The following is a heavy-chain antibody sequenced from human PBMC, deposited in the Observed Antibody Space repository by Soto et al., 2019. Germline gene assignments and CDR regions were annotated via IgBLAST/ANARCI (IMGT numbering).Heavy chain of an antibody. CDR1: GYTFTSYY. D-gene: IGHD2-15*01. Sequence: VASVKVSCKASGYTFTSYYMHWVRQAPGQGLEWMGIINPSGGSTSYAQKFQGRVTMTRDTSTSTVYMELSSLRSKDTAVYYCARDKRRKAVVVAATSYYYYGMDVWGQGTTVTVSS. CDR2: INPSGGST. V-gene: IGHV1-46*01. J-gene: IGHJ6*02. CDR3: ARDKRRKAVVVAATSYYYYGMDV.